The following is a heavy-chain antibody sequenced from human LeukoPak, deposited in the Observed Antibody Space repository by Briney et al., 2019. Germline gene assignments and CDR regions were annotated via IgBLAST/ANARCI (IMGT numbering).Heavy chain of an antibody. CDR2: ISSSSSYI. Sequence: PGGSLRLSCAASGFTFSSYSMNWVRQAPGRGLEWVSSISSSSSYIYYADSVKGRFTISRDNAKNSLYLQMNSLRAEDTAVYYCARASPRITIFGVVCCSRFFDYWGQGTQVTVSS. J-gene: IGHJ4*02. CDR3: ARASPRITIFGVVCCSRFFDY. D-gene: IGHD3-3*01. CDR1: GFTFSSYS. V-gene: IGHV3-21*01.